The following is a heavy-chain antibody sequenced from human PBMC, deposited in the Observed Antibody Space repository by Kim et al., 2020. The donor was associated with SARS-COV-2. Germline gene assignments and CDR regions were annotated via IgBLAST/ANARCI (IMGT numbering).Heavy chain of an antibody. J-gene: IGHJ4*02. D-gene: IGHD5-12*01. CDR3: ARRRQDGYNTYYFDY. Sequence: SLNSRVTISVDTSKNQFSLKRSSVTAADTAVYYCARRRQDGYNTYYFDYWGQGTLVTVSS. V-gene: IGHV4-4*09.